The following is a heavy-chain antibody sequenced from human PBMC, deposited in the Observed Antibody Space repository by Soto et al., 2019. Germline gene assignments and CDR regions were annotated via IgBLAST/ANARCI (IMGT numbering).Heavy chain of an antibody. CDR1: GFTLSDYY. CDR3: ARGHSIFYGMDV. CDR2: ISSSGTTI. D-gene: IGHD2-21*01. J-gene: IGHJ6*02. Sequence: GGAPRHSCGGSGFTLSDYYINWVRQAPGKGLEWVSYISSSGTTIYYADSVKGRFTISRDNAKNSLFLQMNSLRAEDTALYYCARGHSIFYGMDVWGQGTTVTVSS. V-gene: IGHV3-11*01.